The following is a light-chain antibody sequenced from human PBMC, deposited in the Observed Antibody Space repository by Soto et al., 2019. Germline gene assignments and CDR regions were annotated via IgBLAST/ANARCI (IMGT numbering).Light chain of an antibody. V-gene: IGLV2-8*01. CDR3: SSYAGSLYV. Sequence: QSALTQPPSASGSPGQSVTISCTGTSSDVGDYNYVSWYQQHPGKATKLMIYEVSKRPSGVPDRFSGSKSGNTASLTVSGLQAEDEADYYCSSYAGSLYVFGTGTKVTVL. J-gene: IGLJ1*01. CDR1: SSDVGDYNY. CDR2: EVS.